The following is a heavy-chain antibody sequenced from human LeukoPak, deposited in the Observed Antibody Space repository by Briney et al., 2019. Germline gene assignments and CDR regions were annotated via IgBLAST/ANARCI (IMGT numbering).Heavy chain of an antibody. CDR2: ISGSGGST. J-gene: IGHJ4*02. V-gene: IGHV3-23*01. D-gene: IGHD3-22*01. CDR1: GFTFSSYG. CDR3: AKLFTMIVMVPAGFDY. Sequence: GGSLRLSCAASGFTFSSYGMSWVRQAPGKGLEWVSAISGSGGSTYYADSVKGRFTISRDNSKNTLYLQMNSLRAEDTAVYYCAKLFTMIVMVPAGFDYWGQGTLVTVSS.